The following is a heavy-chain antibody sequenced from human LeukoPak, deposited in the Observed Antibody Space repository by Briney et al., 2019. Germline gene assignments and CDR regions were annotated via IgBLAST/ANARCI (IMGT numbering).Heavy chain of an antibody. V-gene: IGHV1-2*06. CDR3: ARGIVGATDLDY. Sequence: GASVEVSCKASGYTFTGYYMQWVRQAPGQGLEWMGRINPDSGGTNYAQKLQDRVTMTRDTAITTAYMELSSLRSDDTAVYYCARGIVGATDLDYWGQGTLVTVSS. D-gene: IGHD1-26*01. J-gene: IGHJ4*02. CDR1: GYTFTGYY. CDR2: INPDSGGT.